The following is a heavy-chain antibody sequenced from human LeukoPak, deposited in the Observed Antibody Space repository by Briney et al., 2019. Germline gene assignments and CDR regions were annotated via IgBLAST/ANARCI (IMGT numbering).Heavy chain of an antibody. D-gene: IGHD4-23*01. CDR1: GGSISSSDYY. V-gene: IGHV4-39*01. J-gene: IGHJ4*02. CDR2: IYYNGNT. CDR3: ARTVGTHRFDY. Sequence: SETLSLTCTVSGGSISSSDYYWGWIRQPPGEKLEWIGTIYYNGNTYYNPSLQSRVIISVDTSKNQFSLKLTSVTAPDTAVYYCARTVGTHRFDYWGQGILVTVSS.